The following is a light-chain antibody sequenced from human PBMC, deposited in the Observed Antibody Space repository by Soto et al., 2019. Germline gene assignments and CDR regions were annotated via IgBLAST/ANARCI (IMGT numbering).Light chain of an antibody. Sequence: QSALTQPDSVSGSPGQSITMSCTGTSSDVGSYNLVSWYQQHPGKVPKLVIYEVSNRPSGVSNRFSGSKSGYTASLTISGLQAEDEAAYYCSSYSTGSTDVVFGGGTKLTVL. CDR2: EVS. V-gene: IGLV2-14*02. CDR3: SSYSTGSTDVV. J-gene: IGLJ2*01. CDR1: SSDVGSYNL.